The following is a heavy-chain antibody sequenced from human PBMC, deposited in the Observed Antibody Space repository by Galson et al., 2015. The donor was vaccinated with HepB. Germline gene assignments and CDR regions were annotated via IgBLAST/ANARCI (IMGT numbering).Heavy chain of an antibody. CDR1: GFTFNNYA. CDR3: AKDPYYGSGSYYYDY. J-gene: IGHJ4*02. D-gene: IGHD3-10*01. Sequence: SLRLSCAASGFTFNNYAMGWVRQAPGKGLEWVSHISGSGDRAYYTDSVKGRFTISRDNSKNTLYLQMNTLRAEDTAVYYCAKDPYYGSGSYYYDYWGQGTPVTVSS. V-gene: IGHV3-23*01. CDR2: ISGSGDRA.